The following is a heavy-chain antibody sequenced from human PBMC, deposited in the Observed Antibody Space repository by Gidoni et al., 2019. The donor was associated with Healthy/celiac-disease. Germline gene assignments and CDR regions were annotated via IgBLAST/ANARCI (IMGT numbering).Heavy chain of an antibody. D-gene: IGHD3-22*01. Sequence: QLQLQESGPGLVKPSETLSLTCTVSGGSISSSSYYWGWIRQPPGKGLEWIGSIYYSGSTYYNPSLKSRVTISVDTFKNQFSLKLSSVTAADTAVYYCARHPRVTMIVVGVAFDIWGQGTMVTVSS. V-gene: IGHV4-39*01. CDR2: IYYSGST. CDR1: GGSISSSSYY. CDR3: ARHPRVTMIVVGVAFDI. J-gene: IGHJ3*02.